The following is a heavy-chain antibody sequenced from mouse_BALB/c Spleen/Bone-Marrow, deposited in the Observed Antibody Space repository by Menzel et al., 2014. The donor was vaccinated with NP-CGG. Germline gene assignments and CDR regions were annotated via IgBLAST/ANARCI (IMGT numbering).Heavy chain of an antibody. J-gene: IGHJ2*01. CDR2: ISSGSSTI. CDR3: ARSVSSSSYFDY. V-gene: IGHV5-17*02. D-gene: IGHD1-1*01. CDR1: GFTFSSFA. Sequence: EVKLMGSGGGLVQPGGSRKLSCAASGFTFSSFAMHWVRQAPEKGLEWVAYISSGSSTIYYADTVMGRFTISRDNPKNTLFLQMTSLRSEDTAMYYCARSVSSSSYFDYLGQGTTLTVSS.